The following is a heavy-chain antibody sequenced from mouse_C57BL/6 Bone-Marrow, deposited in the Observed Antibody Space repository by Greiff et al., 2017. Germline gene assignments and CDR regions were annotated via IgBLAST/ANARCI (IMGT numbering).Heavy chain of an antibody. J-gene: IGHJ3*01. D-gene: IGHD2-14*01. Sequence: VQLQQPGAELVKPGASVKLSCKASGYTFTSYWMQWVKQRPGQGLEWIGEIDPSDSYTNYNQKFKGKATLTVDTSSSTAYMQLSSLTSEDSAVYYCARSQYDEAFAYWGQGTLVTVSA. CDR3: ARSQYDEAFAY. V-gene: IGHV1-50*01. CDR1: GYTFTSYW. CDR2: IDPSDSYT.